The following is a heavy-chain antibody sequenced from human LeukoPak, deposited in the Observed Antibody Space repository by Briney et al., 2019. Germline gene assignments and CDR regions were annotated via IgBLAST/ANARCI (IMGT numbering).Heavy chain of an antibody. CDR2: IIPIFGTA. J-gene: IGHJ5*02. V-gene: IGHV1-69*13. D-gene: IGHD2-2*01. CDR3: ARDYCSGTSCYWEQNWFDP. Sequence: SVKVSCKASGGTFSSYAISWVRQAPGQGLEWMGGIIPIFGTANYAQKFQGRVTITADESTSTAYMELSSLRSEDTAVYYCARDYCSGTSCYWEQNWFDPWGQGTLVTVSS. CDR1: GGTFSSYA.